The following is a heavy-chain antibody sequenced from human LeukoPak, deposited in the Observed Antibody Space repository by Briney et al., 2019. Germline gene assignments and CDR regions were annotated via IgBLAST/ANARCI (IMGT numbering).Heavy chain of an antibody. CDR3: AREDSRDTAMVIGY. CDR2: IIPIFGTA. Sequence: ASVKVSCKASGCTFISYAISWVRQAPGQGLEWMGGIIPIFGTANYAQKFQGRVTITADESTSTAYMELSSLRSEDTAVYYCAREDSRDTAMVIGYWGQGTLVTVSS. J-gene: IGHJ4*02. V-gene: IGHV1-69*13. D-gene: IGHD5-18*01. CDR1: GCTFISYA.